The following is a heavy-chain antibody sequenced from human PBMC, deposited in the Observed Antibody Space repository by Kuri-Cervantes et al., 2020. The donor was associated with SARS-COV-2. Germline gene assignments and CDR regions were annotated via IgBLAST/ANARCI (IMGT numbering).Heavy chain of an antibody. Sequence: GGSLRLSCAASGFAFGDYYMSWIRQAPGRGLEWVSHVSHSGTIIYQADSVKGRFTISRDNAKNSLYLQMNSLRGEDTAVYYCARDGTAGGSYNWFDPWGQGTLVTVSS. CDR3: ARDGTAGGSYNWFDP. CDR2: VSHSGTII. V-gene: IGHV3-11*01. CDR1: GFAFGDYY. D-gene: IGHD1-26*01. J-gene: IGHJ5*02.